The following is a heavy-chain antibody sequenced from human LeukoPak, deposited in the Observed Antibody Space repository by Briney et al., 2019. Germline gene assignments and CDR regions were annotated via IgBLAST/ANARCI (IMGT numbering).Heavy chain of an antibody. CDR3: ARGLARPSTVYWYFDL. V-gene: IGHV4-34*01. Sequence: SETLSLTCAVYGGSFSGYCWSWIRQPPGKGLEWIGEINHSGSTNYNPSLKSRVTISVDTSKNQFSLKLSSVTAADTAVYYCARGLARPSTVYWYFDLWGRGTLVTVSS. J-gene: IGHJ2*01. CDR1: GGSFSGYC. D-gene: IGHD4-17*01. CDR2: INHSGST.